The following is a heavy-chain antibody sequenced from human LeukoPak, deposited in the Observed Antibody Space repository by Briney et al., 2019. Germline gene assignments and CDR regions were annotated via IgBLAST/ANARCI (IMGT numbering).Heavy chain of an antibody. CDR2: ISGSGSST. V-gene: IGHV3-23*01. J-gene: IGHJ4*02. Sequence: GGSLRLSCAASGFTFSGYAMSWVRQAPGKGLEWVSVISGSGSSTYHADSVKGRFTISRDNSKNTLYLQMNSLRAEDTAVYYCARGDTPTYCSTATCYLLDSWGQGPLDTVSS. CDR3: ARGDTPTYCSTATCYLLDS. CDR1: GFTFSGYA. D-gene: IGHD2-2*01.